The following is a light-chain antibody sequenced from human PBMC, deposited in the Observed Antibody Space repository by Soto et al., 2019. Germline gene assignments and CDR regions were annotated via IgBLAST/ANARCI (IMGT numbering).Light chain of an antibody. CDR3: QQRRYWPVT. CDR2: DAS. V-gene: IGKV3-11*01. Sequence: EIVLTQSPAILSMSPGERATLSCRASQSVSSYFAWYQQKPGQAPRLLIYDASNRATGVPARFSGSGSGTEFTLTIRSLEPEDFAVYYCQQRRYWPVTFGQGTKVEIK. J-gene: IGKJ1*01. CDR1: QSVSSY.